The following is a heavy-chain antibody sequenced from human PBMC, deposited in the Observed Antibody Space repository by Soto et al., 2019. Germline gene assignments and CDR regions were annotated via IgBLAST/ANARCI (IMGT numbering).Heavy chain of an antibody. Sequence: EVQLVESGGGLVQPGGSLRLSCAASGFTFSQYWMSWVRQTPGKGLEWVANIKQDGSEKYYVDSVKGRFTISRDNAKNSLYLQMNSLRAEDTAVYYCASRSPVLRDYWGQGTLVTVSS. V-gene: IGHV3-7*03. CDR2: IKQDGSEK. CDR1: GFTFSQYW. CDR3: ASRSPVLRDY. D-gene: IGHD3-9*01. J-gene: IGHJ4*02.